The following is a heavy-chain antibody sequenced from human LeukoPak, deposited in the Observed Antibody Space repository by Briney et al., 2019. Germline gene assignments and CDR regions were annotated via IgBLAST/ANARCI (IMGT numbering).Heavy chain of an antibody. D-gene: IGHD6-19*01. CDR3: ARARSSPYSSGWYTPPGD. V-gene: IGHV3-74*01. J-gene: IGHJ4*02. Sequence: GGSLRLSCAASGFTFSDFWMHWVRQAPGKGLVWVSRINSGGTVTNYADSVKSRLTISRDNAKNTLYLQMNSLRAEDTAAYYCARARSSPYSSGWYTPPGDWSQGTLVTVSS. CDR1: GFTFSDFW. CDR2: INSGGTVT.